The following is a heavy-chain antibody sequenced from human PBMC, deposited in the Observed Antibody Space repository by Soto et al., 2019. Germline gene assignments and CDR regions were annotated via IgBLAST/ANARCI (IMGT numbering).Heavy chain of an antibody. CDR2: IYSGGST. CDR1: EFTVSSNY. D-gene: IGHD3-9*01. CDR3: ARMDILTGYYNN. Sequence: GGSLRLSCAASEFTVSSNYMSWVRQAPGKGLEWVSVIYSGGSTYYADSVKGRFTISRDNSKNTLYLQMNSLRAEDTAVYYCARMDILTGYYNNWGQGTLVTVSS. J-gene: IGHJ4*02. V-gene: IGHV3-53*01.